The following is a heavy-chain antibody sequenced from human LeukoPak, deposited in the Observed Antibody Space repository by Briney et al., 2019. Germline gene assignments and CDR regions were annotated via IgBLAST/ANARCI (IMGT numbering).Heavy chain of an antibody. J-gene: IGHJ4*02. CDR3: ARERYYYDSSGYYRLFDY. Sequence: GSLRLSCAASGFTFSSYAMHWVRRAPGKGLEWVAVISYDGSNKYYADSVKGRFTISRDNSKNTLYLQMNSLRAEDTAVYYCARERYYYDSSGYYRLFDYWGQGTLVTVSS. D-gene: IGHD3-22*01. CDR1: GFTFSSYA. V-gene: IGHV3-30-3*01. CDR2: ISYDGSNK.